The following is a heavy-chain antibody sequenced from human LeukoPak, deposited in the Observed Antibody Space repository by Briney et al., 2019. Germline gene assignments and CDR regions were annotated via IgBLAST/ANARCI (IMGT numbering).Heavy chain of an antibody. CDR1: GFTFSDYY. Sequence: PGGSLRLSWAASGFTFSDYYITWIRQAPGKGLEWVSGISSSGTTIYYADSVKGRFSISRDNAKNSLYLQMNSLRAEDTAVYYCARVYSSSWQFDYWGQGTLVTVSS. D-gene: IGHD6-13*01. CDR3: ARVYSSSWQFDY. J-gene: IGHJ4*02. V-gene: IGHV3-11*04. CDR2: ISSSGTTI.